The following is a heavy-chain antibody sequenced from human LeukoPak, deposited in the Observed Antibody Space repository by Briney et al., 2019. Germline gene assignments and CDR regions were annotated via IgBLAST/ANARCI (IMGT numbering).Heavy chain of an antibody. Sequence: GGFLRLSCITSGFSFGDSTLNWVRQPPGKGLEWVGLIRSEVRGGTTDYAASVKGRFTISRDDSKSIAYLQMNSLITEDTAVYFCSRGLTGSQYYFDFWGQGTLVTVSS. J-gene: IGHJ4*02. V-gene: IGHV3-49*04. CDR1: GFSFGDST. D-gene: IGHD1-20*01. CDR3: SRGLTGSQYYFDF. CDR2: IRSEVRGGTT.